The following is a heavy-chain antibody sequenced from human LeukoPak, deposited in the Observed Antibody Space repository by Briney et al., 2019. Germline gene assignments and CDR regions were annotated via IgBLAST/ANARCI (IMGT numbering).Heavy chain of an antibody. CDR1: GFSFSSYW. V-gene: IGHV3-7*01. D-gene: IGHD2-2*01. CDR3: ARENRSTSCCFDY. Sequence: GGSLRLSCAASGFSFSSYWMSWVRQAQGKGLEWVANIRKDGSEKYYVDSVKGQFTISRDNAKNSLYLQMTSLRAEDTAVYYCARENRSTSCCFDYWGQGTLVTVSS. CDR2: IRKDGSEK. J-gene: IGHJ4*02.